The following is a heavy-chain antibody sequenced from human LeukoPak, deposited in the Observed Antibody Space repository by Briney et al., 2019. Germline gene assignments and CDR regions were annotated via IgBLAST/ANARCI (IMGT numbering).Heavy chain of an antibody. CDR1: GFTFSNYG. CDR2: IRNDGSTK. V-gene: IGHV3-30*02. D-gene: IGHD3-10*01. Sequence: GGSLRLSCAASGFTFSNYGMHWVRQAPGKGLEWVAFIRNDGSTKYYVDSVKGRFVISRDNSRNTLYVYMNSLRAEDSAVYYCAKDGVSSSVWAFVIWGQGTMVTVSS. CDR3: AKDGVSSSVWAFVI. J-gene: IGHJ3*02.